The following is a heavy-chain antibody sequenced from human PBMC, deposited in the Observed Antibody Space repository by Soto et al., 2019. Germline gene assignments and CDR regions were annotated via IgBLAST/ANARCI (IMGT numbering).Heavy chain of an antibody. J-gene: IGHJ4*02. CDR2: VSTSGSTV. CDR3: AKDRVDIVVVVAAKQTQPQEYYFDY. Sequence: GGSLRLSYSASGFTFNDYYMNWIRQAPGKGLDWISYVSTSGSTVYYADSVKGRFTISRDNSKNTLYLQMNSLRAEDTAVYYCAKDRVDIVVVVAAKQTQPQEYYFDYWGQGT. V-gene: IGHV3-11*04. CDR1: GFTFNDYY. D-gene: IGHD2-15*01.